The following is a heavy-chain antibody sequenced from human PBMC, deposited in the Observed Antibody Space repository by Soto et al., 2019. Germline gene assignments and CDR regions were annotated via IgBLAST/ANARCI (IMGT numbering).Heavy chain of an antibody. CDR3: ARPYGDYPLIDAFDI. D-gene: IGHD4-17*01. CDR1: GGSISSGDYY. CDR2: IYYSGST. Sequence: VQLQESGPGLVRPSQTLSLTCTVSGGSISSGDYYWSWIRQPPGKAQEWIGYIYYSGSTYYNPSLKGRVTISVDTSKNQFTLKLSSVTAADTAGYYCARPYGDYPLIDAFDIWGQGTMVTVSS. J-gene: IGHJ3*02. V-gene: IGHV4-30-4*01.